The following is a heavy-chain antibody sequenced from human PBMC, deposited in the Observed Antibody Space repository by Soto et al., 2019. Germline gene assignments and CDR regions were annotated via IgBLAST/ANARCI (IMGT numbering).Heavy chain of an antibody. CDR1: GFIFDNYA. V-gene: IGHV3-23*01. CDR3: AKDAKGESAPYFFDG. Sequence: EVQLLDSGGGLVQPGGSLRLSCAASGFIFDNYAMSWVRQAPGKGLEWVSALSGSGATTHYADSVTGRFTISRDNSKNMVYLHLYTLRADDTAVYFCAKDAKGESAPYFFDGWGQGTLVTVSS. CDR2: LSGSGATT. J-gene: IGHJ4*02. D-gene: IGHD1-26*01.